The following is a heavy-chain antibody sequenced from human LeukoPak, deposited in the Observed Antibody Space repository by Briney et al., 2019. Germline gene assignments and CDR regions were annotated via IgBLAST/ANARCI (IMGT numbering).Heavy chain of an antibody. CDR3: ARVGYCSGATCYGRIDY. J-gene: IGHJ4*02. D-gene: IGHD2-15*01. V-gene: IGHV1-69*04. CDR2: IIPILDVA. CDR1: GGTFSDCA. Sequence: ASVKVSCKASGGTFSDCAFSWARQAPGQGLEWMGRIIPILDVANYAQNFQGRVTITADISTSTAYMELSSLRSEDTAVYYCARVGYCSGATCYGRIDYWGQGTLVTVSS.